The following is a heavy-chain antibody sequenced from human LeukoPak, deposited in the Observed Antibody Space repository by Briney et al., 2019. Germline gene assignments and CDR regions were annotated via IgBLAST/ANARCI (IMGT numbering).Heavy chain of an antibody. Sequence: GGSLRLSCAASAFTFTSYVMHWVRQAPGKGLEYVTAISSNGGSTYYAKSVKGRFTISRDNSKNTLYLQMGSLRAEDMAVYYCARNGLEQDYYYMDVWGKGTTVTVSS. CDR2: ISSNGGST. V-gene: IGHV3-64*01. CDR3: ARNGLEQDYYYMDV. CDR1: AFTFTSYV. J-gene: IGHJ6*03. D-gene: IGHD1/OR15-1a*01.